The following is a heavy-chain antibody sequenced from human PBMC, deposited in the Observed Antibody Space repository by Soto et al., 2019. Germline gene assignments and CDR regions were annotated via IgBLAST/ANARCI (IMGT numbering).Heavy chain of an antibody. CDR3: ARGELLWFGELLR. CDR1: GYTFTSYE. CDR2: MNPNSGDT. D-gene: IGHD3-10*01. J-gene: IGHJ4*02. Sequence: QVQLVQSGAEVKKPGASVKVSCKASGYTFTSYEINWVRQATGQGLEWMGWMNPNSGDTGYAQKCQGRVTMTRNTSIRTAYRELSSLRSEDTAVYYCARGELLWFGELLRWGQGTLVTVSS. V-gene: IGHV1-8*01.